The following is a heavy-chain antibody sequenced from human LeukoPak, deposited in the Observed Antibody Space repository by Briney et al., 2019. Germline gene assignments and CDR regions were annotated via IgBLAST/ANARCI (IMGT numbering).Heavy chain of an antibody. CDR3: ARAVTTLIAAAATFDY. CDR2: INSDGSST. Sequence: TGGSLRLSCAASGFTFSSYWMHWVRQAPGKGLVWVSRINSDGSSTSYADSVKGRFTISRDNAKNTLYLQMNSLRAEDTAVYYCARAVTTLIAAAATFDYWGQGTLVTVSS. V-gene: IGHV3-74*01. D-gene: IGHD6-13*01. CDR1: GFTFSSYW. J-gene: IGHJ4*02.